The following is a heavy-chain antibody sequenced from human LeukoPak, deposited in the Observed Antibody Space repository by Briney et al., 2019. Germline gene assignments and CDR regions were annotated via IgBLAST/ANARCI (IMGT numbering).Heavy chain of an antibody. CDR2: IYTSGST. D-gene: IGHD6-13*01. Sequence: SETLSLTCTVSGGSISSYYWSWIRQPAGKGLEWIGRIYTSGSTNYNPSLKSRVTMSVDTSKNQFSLKLSSVTAADTAVYYCARESPGIAAAPAVDYWGQGTLVTVSS. J-gene: IGHJ4*02. CDR3: ARESPGIAAAPAVDY. V-gene: IGHV4-4*07. CDR1: GGSISSYY.